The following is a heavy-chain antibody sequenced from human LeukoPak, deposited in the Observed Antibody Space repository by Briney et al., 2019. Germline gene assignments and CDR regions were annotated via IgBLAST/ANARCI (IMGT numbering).Heavy chain of an antibody. CDR2: INPDSGVT. Sequence: ASVKVSCKASGYTFSAYYIHWVRQVPGQGLEWMGWINPDSGVTRYAQMLQGRVTMTRDTSSSTAYMGLTRLRSEDTAVYHCAREWPHTYRFDPWGQGTLVTVSS. CDR3: AREWPHTYRFDP. V-gene: IGHV1-2*02. D-gene: IGHD4-11*01. J-gene: IGHJ5*02. CDR1: GYTFSAYY.